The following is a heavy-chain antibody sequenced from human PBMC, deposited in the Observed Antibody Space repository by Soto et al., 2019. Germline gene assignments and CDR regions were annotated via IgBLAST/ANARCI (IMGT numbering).Heavy chain of an antibody. D-gene: IGHD3-16*02. Sequence: SETLSLTCTVSGGSISSYYWSWIRQPPGKGLEWIGYIYYSGSTNYNPSLKSRVTISVDTSKNQFSLKLSSVTAADTAVYYCARVHYDYVWGSYRLNWFDPWGQGTPVTVSS. CDR3: ARVHYDYVWGSYRLNWFDP. CDR2: IYYSGST. V-gene: IGHV4-59*01. J-gene: IGHJ5*02. CDR1: GGSISSYY.